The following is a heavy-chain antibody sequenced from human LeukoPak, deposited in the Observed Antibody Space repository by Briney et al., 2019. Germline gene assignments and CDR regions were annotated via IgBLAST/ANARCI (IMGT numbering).Heavy chain of an antibody. D-gene: IGHD2-2*02. CDR2: INPNRGGT. J-gene: IGHJ4*02. V-gene: IGHV1-2*02. CDR1: GYTFTGYY. Sequence: VSVKVSCKASGYTFTGYYMHWVRQAPGQGLEWMGWINPNRGGTNYAQKFQGRVTMIRDTSISTAYMELSRLRSDDTAVYYCASDLEHKGYCSSTSCYTNHYWGQGTLVTVSS. CDR3: ASDLEHKGYCSSTSCYTNHY.